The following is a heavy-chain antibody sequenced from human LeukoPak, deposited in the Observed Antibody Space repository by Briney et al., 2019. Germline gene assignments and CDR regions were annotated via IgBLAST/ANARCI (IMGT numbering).Heavy chain of an antibody. CDR2: ISSIDGST. D-gene: IGHD2-8*02. J-gene: IGHJ4*02. CDR3: ATYRQVLLPFES. V-gene: IGHV3-23*01. CDR1: GFTFSSYG. Sequence: GGSLRLSCAASGFTFSSYGMSWVRQAPGKGLEWVSGISSIDGSTYYADSVKGRFTVSRDNSKNTLYLQMNSLRAEDTAVYYCATYRQVLLPFESWGQGTPVTASS.